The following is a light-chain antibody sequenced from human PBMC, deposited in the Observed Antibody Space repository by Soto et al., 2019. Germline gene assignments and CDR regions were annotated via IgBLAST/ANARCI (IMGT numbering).Light chain of an antibody. CDR3: QQRSNWPLT. V-gene: IGKV3-11*01. CDR2: DAS. CDR1: QSVSSY. Sequence: EIVLTQSPGTLSLSPGESATLSCRASQSVSSYLAWYQQKPGQAPRLLIYDASNRATGIPARFSGSGSETDFTLTISSLEPEDFAVYYCQQRSNWPLTFGGGTKVEI. J-gene: IGKJ4*01.